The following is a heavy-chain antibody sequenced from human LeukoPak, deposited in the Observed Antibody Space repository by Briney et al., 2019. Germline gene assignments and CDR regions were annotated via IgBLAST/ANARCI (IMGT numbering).Heavy chain of an antibody. V-gene: IGHV3-23*01. D-gene: IGHD3-3*01. CDR2: ISGSGGST. CDR3: AKDGFGVLRFLEWLSTFDY. Sequence: GGSLRLSCAASGFTFSSYAMSWVRQAPGKGLEWVSAISGSGGSTYYADSVKGRFTISRDNSKNTLYLQMNSLRAEDTAVYYCAKDGFGVLRFLEWLSTFDYWGQGTLVTVSS. CDR1: GFTFSSYA. J-gene: IGHJ4*02.